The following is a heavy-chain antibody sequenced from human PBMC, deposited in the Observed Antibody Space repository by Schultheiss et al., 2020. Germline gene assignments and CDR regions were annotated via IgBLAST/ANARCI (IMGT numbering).Heavy chain of an antibody. V-gene: IGHV1-69*13. CDR1: GGTFSSYA. J-gene: IGHJ5*02. CDR3: ASSITIFGGGGANWFDP. D-gene: IGHD3-3*01. CDR2: IIPIFGTA. Sequence: VKVSCKASGGTFSSYAISWVRQAPGQGLEWMGGIIPIFGTANYAQKFQGRVTITADESTSTAYMELSSLRSEDTAVYYCASSITIFGGGGANWFDPWGQGTRV.